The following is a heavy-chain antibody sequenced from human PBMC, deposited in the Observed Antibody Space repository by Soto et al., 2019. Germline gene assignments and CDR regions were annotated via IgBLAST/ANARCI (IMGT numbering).Heavy chain of an antibody. Sequence: SETLSLTCTVSGGSISSGGYYWSWIRQHPGKGLEWSGYIYYSGSTYYNPSLKSRVTISVDTSKNQFSLKLSSVTAADTAVYYCARGGYCSGGSSYSLNAYFQHWGQGTLVTVSS. J-gene: IGHJ1*01. V-gene: IGHV4-31*03. CDR2: IYYSGST. CDR3: ARGGYCSGGSSYSLNAYFQH. CDR1: GGSISSGGYY. D-gene: IGHD2-15*01.